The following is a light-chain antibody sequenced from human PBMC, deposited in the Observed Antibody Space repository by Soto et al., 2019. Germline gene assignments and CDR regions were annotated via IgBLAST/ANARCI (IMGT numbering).Light chain of an antibody. J-gene: IGKJ4*01. CDR1: QDVSDN. CDR2: GAS. CDR3: QQYHNWPPFT. Sequence: ETVMTQSPATLSVSPGERATLSCRASQDVSDNLAWYQQKPGQAPRLLIYGASTRATGIPARFSGSGSGTEFTRTITSLQSEDFAVYYCQQYHNWPPFTFGGGTQVEI. V-gene: IGKV3-15*01.